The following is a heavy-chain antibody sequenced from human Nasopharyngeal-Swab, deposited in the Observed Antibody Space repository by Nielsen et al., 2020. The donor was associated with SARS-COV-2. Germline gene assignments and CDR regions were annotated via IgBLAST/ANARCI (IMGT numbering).Heavy chain of an antibody. V-gene: IGHV3-7*03. CDR2: IKQDGSEK. D-gene: IGHD6-13*01. CDR3: ARASGSSWDFDY. CDR1: GFTFSSHW. Sequence: GESLKISCAASGFTFSSHWMSWVRQAPGKGLEWVANIKQDGSEKYYVDSVKGRFTISRDNAKNSLYLQMNSLRAEDTAVYYCARASGSSWDFDYWGQGTLVTVSS. J-gene: IGHJ4*02.